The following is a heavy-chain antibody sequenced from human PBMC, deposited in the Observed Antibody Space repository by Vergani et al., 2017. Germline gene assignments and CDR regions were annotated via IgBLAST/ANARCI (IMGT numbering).Heavy chain of an antibody. J-gene: IGHJ4*02. CDR2: ISGSGGST. CDR3: AXVNTDSSGYLLRSYFDY. CDR1: GFTFSSYA. Sequence: EVQLLESGGGLVQPGGSLRLSCAASGFTFSSYAMSWVRQAPGKGLEWVSAISGSGGSTYYADSVKGRFTISRDNSKNTLYLQMNSLRAEDTAVYYCAXVNTDSSGYLLRSYFDYWGQGTLVTVSS. D-gene: IGHD3-22*01. V-gene: IGHV3-23*01.